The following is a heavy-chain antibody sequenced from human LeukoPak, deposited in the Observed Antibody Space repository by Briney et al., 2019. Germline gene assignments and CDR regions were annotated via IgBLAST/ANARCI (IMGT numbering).Heavy chain of an antibody. J-gene: IGHJ4*02. D-gene: IGHD2-2*01. CDR2: ISGSGGST. CDR1: GFTFSSYA. Sequence: RGESLKISCAASGFTFSSYAMSWVRQAPGKGLEWVSAISGSGGSTYYADSVKGRFTISRDNSKNTLYLQMNSLRAEDTAVYYCAKGVPAAFWFDYWGQGTLVTVSS. V-gene: IGHV3-23*01. CDR3: AKGVPAAFWFDY.